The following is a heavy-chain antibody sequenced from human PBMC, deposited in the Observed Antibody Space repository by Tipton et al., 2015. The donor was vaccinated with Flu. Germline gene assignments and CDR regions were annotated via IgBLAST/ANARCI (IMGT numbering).Heavy chain of an antibody. Sequence: SLRLSCAASGFTFSSYAMSWVRQAPGKGLEWVSAISGSGAATYYADSVKGRFTISRDNSKNTLYLQMNSLRAEDSAVYYCAKGVSKMTTVTTPLGYWGQGALVTVSS. CDR1: GFTFSSYA. J-gene: IGHJ4*02. V-gene: IGHV3-23*01. D-gene: IGHD4-17*01. CDR2: ISGSGAAT. CDR3: AKGVSKMTTVTTPLGY.